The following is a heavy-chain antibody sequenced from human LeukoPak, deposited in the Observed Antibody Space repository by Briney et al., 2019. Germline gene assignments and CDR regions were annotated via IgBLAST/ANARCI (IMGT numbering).Heavy chain of an antibody. Sequence: KPSETLSLTCAVSGGSIRSGGYSWSWIRQPPGKGLEWIGYIYYSGSTYYNPSLKSRVTISVDTSKNQFSLKLSSVTAADTAVYYCAREGTRPTMVRGVHLYDAFDIWGQGTMVTVSS. CDR1: GGSIRSGGYS. V-gene: IGHV4-30-4*07. D-gene: IGHD3-10*01. J-gene: IGHJ3*02. CDR3: AREGTRPTMVRGVHLYDAFDI. CDR2: IYYSGST.